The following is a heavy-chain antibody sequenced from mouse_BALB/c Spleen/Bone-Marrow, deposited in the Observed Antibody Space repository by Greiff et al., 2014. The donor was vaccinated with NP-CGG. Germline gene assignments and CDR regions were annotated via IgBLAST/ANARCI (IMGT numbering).Heavy chain of an antibody. Sequence: VQLKESGPELVKPGASMKISCKASGYSFTGYTMNWVKQSHGKNLEWIGLINPYNGGTSYNQKFKGKATLTVDKSSSTAYMELLSLTSEDSAVYYCARGIYYGYKDFDYWGQGTTLTVSS. J-gene: IGHJ2*01. CDR2: INPYNGGT. CDR1: GYSFTGYT. V-gene: IGHV1-18*01. D-gene: IGHD1-2*01. CDR3: ARGIYYGYKDFDY.